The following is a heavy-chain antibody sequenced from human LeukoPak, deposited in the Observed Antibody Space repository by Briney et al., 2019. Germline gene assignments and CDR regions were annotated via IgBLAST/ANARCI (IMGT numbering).Heavy chain of an antibody. CDR3: ARQLIHYGSGGYPDY. J-gene: IGHJ4*02. Sequence: SETLSLTCTVSGGSISSYYWSWIRQPPGKGLEWSGYIYYSGSTNYNPSLKSRVTISVDTSKNQFSLKLSSVTAADTAVYYCARQLIHYGSGGYPDYWGQGTLVTVSS. D-gene: IGHD3-10*01. V-gene: IGHV4-59*08. CDR1: GGSISSYY. CDR2: IYYSGST.